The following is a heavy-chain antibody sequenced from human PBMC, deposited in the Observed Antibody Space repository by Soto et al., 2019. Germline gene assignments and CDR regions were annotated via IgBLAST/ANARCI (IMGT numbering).Heavy chain of an antibody. J-gene: IGHJ6*02. Sequence: SETLSLTCTVSGGSISSYYWSWIRQPPGKGLEWLGYIYYSGSTNYNPSLKSRVTISVDTSKNQFSLKLSSVTAADTAVYYCARGASSSWYPNYYYYGMDVWGQGTTVTVSS. V-gene: IGHV4-59*01. CDR1: GGSISSYY. CDR2: IYYSGST. D-gene: IGHD6-13*01. CDR3: ARGASSSWYPNYYYYGMDV.